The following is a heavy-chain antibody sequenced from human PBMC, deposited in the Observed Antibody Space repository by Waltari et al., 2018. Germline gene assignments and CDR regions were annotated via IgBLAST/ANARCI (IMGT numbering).Heavy chain of an antibody. Sequence: EVKLVESGGGLVQPGGSLSLSCEASGFVFRRFDMNWVRQAPGKGLEWIAHIRNSGSTIYYADSVKGRFSISRDNAKESLFLQMNSLRAEDTAVYYCARHGIRLGLYYFDYWGQGALVTVSS. CDR3: ARHGIRLGLYYFDY. V-gene: IGHV3-48*03. CDR1: GFVFRRFD. D-gene: IGHD3-9*01. J-gene: IGHJ4*02. CDR2: IRNSGSTI.